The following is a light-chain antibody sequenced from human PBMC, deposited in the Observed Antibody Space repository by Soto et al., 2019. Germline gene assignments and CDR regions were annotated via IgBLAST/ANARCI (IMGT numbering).Light chain of an antibody. J-gene: IGKJ1*01. CDR3: HQYKTYSM. CDR1: QSLNNR. CDR2: DAS. Sequence: DIQLTQSPSTLSASVGDRVTITCRASQSLNNRLAWYQQKPGKAPKLLIYDASTLESGVSSRFSGTGSETECTLTITDLQSDDLATYFCHQYKTYSMFGQGTKVEIK. V-gene: IGKV1-5*01.